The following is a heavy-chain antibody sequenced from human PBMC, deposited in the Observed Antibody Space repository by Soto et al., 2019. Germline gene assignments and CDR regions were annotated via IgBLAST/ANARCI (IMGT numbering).Heavy chain of an antibody. CDR1: GYTFTSHE. CDR2: MNPDSGIT. D-gene: IGHD3-22*01. V-gene: IGHV1-8*01. Sequence: ASVKVSCKTSGYTFTSHEINWVRQATGQGLEWMGWMNPDSGITAYAQKFQGRVTMTRDTSISTAYMELSSLRSEDTAVYYCARVRMAYDSSVYQVIQHWGQGTLVTVSA. CDR3: ARVRMAYDSSVYQVIQH. J-gene: IGHJ1*01.